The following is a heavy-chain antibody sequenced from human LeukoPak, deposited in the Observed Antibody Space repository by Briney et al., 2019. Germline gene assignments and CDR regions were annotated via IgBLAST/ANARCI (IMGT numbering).Heavy chain of an antibody. CDR2: IYYSGST. CDR1: GGSISSSSYY. D-gene: IGHD3-22*01. V-gene: IGHV4-39*01. Sequence: ETLSLTCTVSGGSISSSSYYWGWIRQPPGKGLEWIGSIYYSGSTYYNPSLKSRVTISVDTSKNQFSLKLSSVTAADTAVYYCARRGIVERPFDYWGQGTLVTVSS. J-gene: IGHJ4*02. CDR3: ARRGIVERPFDY.